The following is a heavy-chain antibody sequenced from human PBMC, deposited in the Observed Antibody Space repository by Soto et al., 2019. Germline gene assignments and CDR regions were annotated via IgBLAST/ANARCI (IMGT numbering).Heavy chain of an antibody. CDR3: ARDRDDYGSGNYYNRIDF. D-gene: IGHD3-10*01. V-gene: IGHV1-69*01. CDR1: GVIFSTYA. J-gene: IGHJ4*02. Sequence: VHLVQSGAEVKKPGSSVKVSCKASGVIFSTYAISWLRQAPGQGLEWMGGIIPLFGTPNYAQRFQGRVTITADESTSTAYMELSRLRSEDTAVYYCARDRDDYGSGNYYNRIDFWGQGTLVTVSS. CDR2: IIPLFGTP.